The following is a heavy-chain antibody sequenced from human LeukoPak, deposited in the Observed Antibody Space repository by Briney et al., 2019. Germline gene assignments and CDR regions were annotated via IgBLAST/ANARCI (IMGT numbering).Heavy chain of an antibody. CDR2: IYYSGST. J-gene: IGHJ4*02. CDR3: ARPGGEGRIAAAG. Sequence: SETLSLTCTVSGGSISSSSYYWGWIRQPPGKGLEWIGSIYYSGSTYYNPSLKSRVTISVDTSKNQFSLKLSSVTAADTAVYYCARPGGEGRIAAAGWGQGTLVTVSS. D-gene: IGHD6-13*01. V-gene: IGHV4-39*01. CDR1: GGSISSSSYY.